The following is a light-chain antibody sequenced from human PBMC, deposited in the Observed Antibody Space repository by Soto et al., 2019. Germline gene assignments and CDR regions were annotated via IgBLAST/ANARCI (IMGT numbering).Light chain of an antibody. CDR2: GAS. Sequence: AIQLTQSPSSLSASVGDRVTMTCRASQGISSALAWYQQKPGKAPNLLIYGASRLESGVPSRFSGSGSGTDSTLTISSLQPEDFATYYCQQFNSYLPTFGPGTKVDIK. CDR1: QGISSA. J-gene: IGKJ3*01. V-gene: IGKV1-13*02. CDR3: QQFNSYLPT.